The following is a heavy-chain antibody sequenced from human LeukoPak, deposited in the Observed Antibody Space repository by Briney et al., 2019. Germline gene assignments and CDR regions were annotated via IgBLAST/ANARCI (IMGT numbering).Heavy chain of an antibody. CDR2: ITISTGII. J-gene: IGHJ6*03. D-gene: IGHD6-19*01. CDR1: GFTFSSYG. V-gene: IGHV3-48*01. CDR3: ARDGYSSGWYNYYYYYMDV. Sequence: GGSLRLSCAASGFTFSSYGMSWARQAPGKGLEWVAYITISTGIIYYADSVKGRFTISRDNSKNTLYLQMNSLRAEDTAVYYCARDGYSSGWYNYYYYYMDVWGKGTTVTVSS.